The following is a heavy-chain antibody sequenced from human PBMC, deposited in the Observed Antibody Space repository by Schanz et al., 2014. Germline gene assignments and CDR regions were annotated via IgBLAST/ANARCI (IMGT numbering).Heavy chain of an antibody. V-gene: IGHV3-23*04. CDR3: AKSDAFDI. CDR2: ISASGGDT. J-gene: IGHJ3*02. Sequence: EVQLAESGGGLVQPGGSLRLSCAASTFTFSTDAMSWVRQAPGKGLEWLSVISASGGDTYYADSVKGRFTISRDNAKNTLYLQMNSLRAEDTAVYYCAKSDAFDIWGHGTLVTVSS. CDR1: TFTFSTDA.